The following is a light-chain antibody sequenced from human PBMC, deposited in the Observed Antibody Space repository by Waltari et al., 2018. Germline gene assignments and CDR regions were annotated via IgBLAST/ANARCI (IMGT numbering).Light chain of an antibody. CDR1: QTIRTTY. V-gene: IGKV3-20*01. CDR3: QQYDISPLT. CDR2: GTF. J-gene: IGKJ4*01. Sequence: EIVLTQSPAPLSLSPGEGATLPCRTSQTIRTTYLAWYPQKPGQAPTLLIYGTFSRATGIPDRFTGSGSGTDFSLTISSLEPEDFATYYCQQYDISPLTFGGGTKVEIK.